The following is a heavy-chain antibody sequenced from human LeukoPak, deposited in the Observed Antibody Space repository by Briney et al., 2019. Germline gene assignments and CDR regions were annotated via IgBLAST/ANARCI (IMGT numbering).Heavy chain of an antibody. V-gene: IGHV4-34*01. Sequence: SETLSLTCAVYGGSFSGYYWSWIRQPPGKGLEWIGEINHSGSTNYNPSLKSRVTISVDTSKNQFSLKLSSVTAADTAVYYCARGSSWFDPWGQGTLVTVSS. CDR2: INHSGST. J-gene: IGHJ5*02. CDR1: GGSFSGYY. CDR3: ARGSSWFDP.